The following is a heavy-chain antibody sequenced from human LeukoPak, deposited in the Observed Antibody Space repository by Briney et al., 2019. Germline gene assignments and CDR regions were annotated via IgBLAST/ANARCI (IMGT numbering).Heavy chain of an antibody. CDR3: ARDLGGSFSFDY. D-gene: IGHD1-26*01. J-gene: IGHJ4*02. Sequence: PSETLSLTCAVYGGSFSGYYWSWIRQPPGKGLEWIGEINHSGSTNYNPSLKSRVTISVDTSKNQFSLQLNSVTPEDTAVYYCARDLGGSFSFDYWGQGTLVTVSS. V-gene: IGHV4-34*01. CDR2: INHSGST. CDR1: GGSFSGYY.